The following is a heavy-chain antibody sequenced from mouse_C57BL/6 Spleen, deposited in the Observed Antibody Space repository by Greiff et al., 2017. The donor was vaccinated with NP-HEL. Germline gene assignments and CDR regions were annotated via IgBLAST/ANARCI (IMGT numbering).Heavy chain of an antibody. V-gene: IGHV1-64*01. D-gene: IGHD1-1*01. J-gene: IGHJ1*03. CDR1: GYTFTSYW. Sequence: QVQLKQSGAELVMPGASVKLSCKASGYTFTSYWMHWVKQRPGQGLEWIGMIHPNSGSTNYNEKFKSKATLTVDKSSSTAYMQLSSLTSEDSAVYYCAKLLRWYFDVWGTGTTVTVSS. CDR2: IHPNSGST. CDR3: AKLLRWYFDV.